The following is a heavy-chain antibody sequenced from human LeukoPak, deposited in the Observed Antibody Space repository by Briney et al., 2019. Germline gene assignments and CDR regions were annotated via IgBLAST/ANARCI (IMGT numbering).Heavy chain of an antibody. CDR3: ARHVRDLGIKV. V-gene: IGHV4-39*01. CDR1: GASISSSDSY. J-gene: IGHJ6*02. Sequence: KSSETLSLTCTVSGASISSSDSYWSWIRQPPGKGLEWIGSIYRRGSTSYNPSLKSRVTVSEDMSKNHFSLRLSSVTAADTAVYYCARHVRDLGIKVWGQGTTVTVSS. CDR2: IYRRGST.